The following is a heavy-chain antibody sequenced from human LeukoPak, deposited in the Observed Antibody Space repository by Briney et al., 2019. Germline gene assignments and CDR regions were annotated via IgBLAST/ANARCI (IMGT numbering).Heavy chain of an antibody. CDR1: GGSISPYF. Sequence: PSETLSLTCIVSGGSISPYFWGWIRQPPGKGLEWIGSIYYSGSTYYNPSLKSRVTISVDTSKNQFSLKLSSVTAADTAVYYCARRKAYWFDPWGQGTLVTVSS. V-gene: IGHV4-39*01. CDR3: ARRKAYWFDP. J-gene: IGHJ5*02. CDR2: IYYSGST.